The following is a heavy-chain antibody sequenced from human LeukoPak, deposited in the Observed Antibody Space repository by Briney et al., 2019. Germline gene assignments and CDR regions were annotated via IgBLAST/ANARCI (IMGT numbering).Heavy chain of an antibody. CDR1: GYTFTSYD. Sequence: ASVKVSCKASGYTFTSYDINWVRQATGQGLEWMGWMNPNSGNTGYAQKFQGRVTMTRNTPISTAYMGLSSLRSEDTAVYYCARGRGVRGAKGNWFDPWGQGTLVTVSS. D-gene: IGHD3-10*01. CDR3: ARGRGVRGAKGNWFDP. V-gene: IGHV1-8*01. CDR2: MNPNSGNT. J-gene: IGHJ5*02.